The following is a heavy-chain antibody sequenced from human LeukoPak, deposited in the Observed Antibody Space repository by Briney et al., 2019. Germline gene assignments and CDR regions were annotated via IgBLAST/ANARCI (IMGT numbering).Heavy chain of an antibody. CDR3: ARISSSSFHFDY. CDR2: IAWDDDK. J-gene: IGHJ4*02. Sequence: SSPALVKATQTLTLTCSFSGFSLSTPEMRVNWIRQAPGKALEWLARIAWDDDKFYSTSLKTRLTISKDTSKNQVVLTMTSMGPVDTGTYYCARISSSSFHFDYWGRGTLVTVSS. V-gene: IGHV2-70*04. CDR1: GFSLSTPEMR. D-gene: IGHD2-2*01.